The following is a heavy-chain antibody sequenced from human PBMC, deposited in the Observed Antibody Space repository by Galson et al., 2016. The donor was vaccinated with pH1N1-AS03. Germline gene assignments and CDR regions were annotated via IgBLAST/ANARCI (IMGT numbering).Heavy chain of an antibody. CDR3: SRLVGQAFAY. CDR2: VYDRVNT. V-gene: IGHV4-61*07. J-gene: IGHJ4*02. Sequence: PGKGLEWIGYVYDRVNTNYNPSLKSRVTISVDTSKNQFSLNLSSVTAADTAVYYCSRLVGQAFAYWGQGMLVTVSS.